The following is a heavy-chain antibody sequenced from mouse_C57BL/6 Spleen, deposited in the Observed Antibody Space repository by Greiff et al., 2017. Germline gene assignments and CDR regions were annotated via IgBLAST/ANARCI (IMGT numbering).Heavy chain of an antibody. D-gene: IGHD1-1*01. V-gene: IGHV1-61*01. CDR2: IYPSDSET. J-gene: IGHJ3*01. CDR3: ARGDGSSLGFAY. Sequence: VQLQQPGAELVRPGSSVKLSCKASGYTFTSYWMDWVKQRPGQGLEWIGNIYPSDSETHYNQKFKDKATLTVDKSSSTAYMQLSSLTSEDSAVYYCARGDGSSLGFAYWGQGTLVTVSA. CDR1: GYTFTSYW.